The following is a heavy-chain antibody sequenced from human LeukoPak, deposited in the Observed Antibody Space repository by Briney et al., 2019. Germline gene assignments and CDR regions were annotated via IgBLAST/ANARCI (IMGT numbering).Heavy chain of an antibody. D-gene: IGHD6-19*01. J-gene: IGHJ4*02. CDR3: ARMVAGTRVFDY. CDR1: GFNFRSFG. CDR2: IQHDSSQI. Sequence: GGSLRLSCAASGFNFRSFGIHWVRQAPGKGLEWVAFIQHDSSQIYFADSVKGRFTISRDNPKNTVYLQMNSLRAEDTAVYYCARMVAGTRVFDYWGQGTLVTVSS. V-gene: IGHV3-30*02.